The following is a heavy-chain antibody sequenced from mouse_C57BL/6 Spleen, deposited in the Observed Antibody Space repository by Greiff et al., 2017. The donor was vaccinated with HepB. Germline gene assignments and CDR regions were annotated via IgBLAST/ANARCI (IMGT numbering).Heavy chain of an antibody. J-gene: IGHJ3*01. V-gene: IGHV5-4*01. CDR2: ISDGGSYT. Sequence: DVQLVESGGGLVKPGGSLKLSCAASGFTFSSYAMSWVRQTPEKRLEWVATISDGGSYTYYPDNVKGRFTISRDNANNNLYLQMSHLKSEDTAMYYCAREGTASPFAYWGQGTLVTVSA. D-gene: IGHD3-3*01. CDR1: GFTFSSYA. CDR3: AREGTASPFAY.